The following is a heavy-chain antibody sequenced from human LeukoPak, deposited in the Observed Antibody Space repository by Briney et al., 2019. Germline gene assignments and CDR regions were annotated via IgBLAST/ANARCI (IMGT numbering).Heavy chain of an antibody. CDR1: GLNFKFYA. CDR2: ISGRGDSA. J-gene: IGHJ4*02. Sequence: GGSLTLSCAVSGLNFKFYAMSWVRQAPGKGLEWVSGISGRGDSADYADSVKGRFTISRDNSKNTLYLRLNSLRVEDTATYYCVKDRYCPEVTCFGGGFEYWGQGTLVVVSS. CDR3: VKDRYCPEVTCFGGGFEY. D-gene: IGHD2-8*02. V-gene: IGHV3-23*01.